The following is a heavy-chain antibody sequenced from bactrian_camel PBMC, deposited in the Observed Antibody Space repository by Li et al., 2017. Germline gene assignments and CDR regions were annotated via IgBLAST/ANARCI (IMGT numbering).Heavy chain of an antibody. Sequence: HVQLVESGGGLVQPGGSLRLSCAASGLTFGSAYIRWVRQAPGKGLEWVSSMVSVGYRTHYADSVKGRFTVSRDNAKNTLYLQMNGLKPEDTAMYYCAALRGTIVVGGLTGTRGPRSPSP. V-gene: IGHV3-2*01. J-gene: IGHJ4*01. CDR2: MVSVGYRT. CDR1: GLTFGSAY. CDR3: AALRGTIVVGGLT. D-gene: IGHD2*01.